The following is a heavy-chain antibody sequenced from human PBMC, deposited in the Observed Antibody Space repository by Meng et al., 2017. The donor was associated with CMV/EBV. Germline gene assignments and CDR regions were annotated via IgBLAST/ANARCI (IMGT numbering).Heavy chain of an antibody. CDR2: IYYSGST. CDR1: CGAISSSSYY. D-gene: IGHD3-3*01. V-gene: IGHV4-39*07. Sequence: ESGPGLVQLSETLYLTCTVSCGAISSSSYYWGWIRQPPGKGLEWIGSIYYSGSTYYNPSLKSRVTISVDTSKNQFSLKLSSVTAADTAVYYCARDRPYYDFWSGYLTTSNWFDPWGQGTLVTVSS. CDR3: ARDRPYYDFWSGYLTTSNWFDP. J-gene: IGHJ5*02.